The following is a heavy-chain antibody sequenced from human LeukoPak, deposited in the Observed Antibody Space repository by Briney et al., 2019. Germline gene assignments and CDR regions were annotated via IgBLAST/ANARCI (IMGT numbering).Heavy chain of an antibody. CDR1: GFXFSSYS. CDR3: ARETYYYDSSGYYHFDY. CDR2: ISSSSSTI. V-gene: IGHV3-48*02. J-gene: IGHJ4*02. D-gene: IGHD3-22*01. Sequence: PGGSLRLSCAASGFXFSSYSINWVRQAPGKGLEWVSYISSSSSTIYYADSVKGRFTISRDNAKNSLYLQMNSLRDEDTAVYYCARETYYYDSSGYYHFDYWGQGTLVTVSS.